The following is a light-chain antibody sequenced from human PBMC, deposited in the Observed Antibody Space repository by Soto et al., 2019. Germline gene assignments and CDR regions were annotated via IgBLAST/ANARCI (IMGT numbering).Light chain of an antibody. CDR1: QSIGND. CDR2: SVS. Sequence: AIRMTQSPSSLSASVGDRVTITCRASQSIGNDLGWYQQRPGKAPKLLMHSVSSLQSGVPSRFSGSGSGTDFALTIHSLQPEDFATYYCLQDYNYPWTFGQGTKVEIK. V-gene: IGKV1-6*02. J-gene: IGKJ1*01. CDR3: LQDYNYPWT.